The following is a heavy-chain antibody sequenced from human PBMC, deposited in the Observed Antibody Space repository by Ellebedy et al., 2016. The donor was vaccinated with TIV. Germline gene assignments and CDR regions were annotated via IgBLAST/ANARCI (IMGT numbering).Heavy chain of an antibody. CDR3: ARDRGNGYNYKSPFDH. D-gene: IGHD5-24*01. CDR1: GFTFSNYW. V-gene: IGHV3-7*01. Sequence: GESLKISCAASGFTFSNYWMSWVRQAPGKGLEWVGNIKPDGSAQYYVDSVKGRFPMSRYNAKNSLYLQMNSLRAEDKAVYYCARDRGNGYNYKSPFDHWGQGSLVTVSS. CDR2: IKPDGSAQ. J-gene: IGHJ4*02.